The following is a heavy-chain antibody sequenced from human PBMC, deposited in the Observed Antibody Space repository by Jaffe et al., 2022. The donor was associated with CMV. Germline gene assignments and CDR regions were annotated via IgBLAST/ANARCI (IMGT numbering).Heavy chain of an antibody. CDR3: AHSLLLWFGELPHY. Sequence: QITLKESGPTLVKPTQTLTLTCTFSGFSLSTSGVGVGWIRQPPGKALEWLALIYWNDDKRYSPSLKSRLTITKDTSKNQVVLTMTNMDPVDTATYYCAHSLLLWFGELPHYWGQGTLVTVSS. CDR1: GFSLSTSGVG. CDR2: IYWNDDK. D-gene: IGHD3-10*01. V-gene: IGHV2-5*01. J-gene: IGHJ4*02.